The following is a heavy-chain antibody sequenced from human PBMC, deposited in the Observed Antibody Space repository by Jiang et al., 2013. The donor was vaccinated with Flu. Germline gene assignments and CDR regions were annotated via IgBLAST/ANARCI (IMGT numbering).Heavy chain of an antibody. CDR3: ARNNWIDY. Sequence: SGGGVVQPGRSLRLSCAASGFTFSGYDMNWVRQAPGKGLEWVAIIAYDGGNKYYADSVKGRFTISRDNSNNTVYLQMNSLRAEDTAVYYCARNNWIDYWGRGTLVTVSS. J-gene: IGHJ4*02. CDR1: GFTFSGYD. CDR2: IAYDGGNK. V-gene: IGHV3-30-3*01. D-gene: IGHD1/OR15-1a*01.